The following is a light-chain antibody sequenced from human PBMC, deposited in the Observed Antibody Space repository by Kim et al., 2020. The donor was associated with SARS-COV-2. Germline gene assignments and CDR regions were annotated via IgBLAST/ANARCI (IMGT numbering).Light chain of an antibody. Sequence: RATNNCKSSQTVLNRSNNRNYLAWYQQKPGQPPKLLISWASTRESGVPDRFSGSGSGADFTLAISSLQAEDVAVYYCQQYFSSPYTFGQGTKVEI. J-gene: IGKJ2*01. V-gene: IGKV4-1*01. CDR2: WAS. CDR1: QTVLNRSNNRNY. CDR3: QQYFSSPYT.